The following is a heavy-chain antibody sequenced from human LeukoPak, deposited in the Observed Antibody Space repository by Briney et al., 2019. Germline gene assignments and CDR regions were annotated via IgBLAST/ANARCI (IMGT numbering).Heavy chain of an antibody. D-gene: IGHD5-18*01. Sequence: SETLSLTCTVSGGSISSSSYYWGWIRQPPGKGLGWVGSIYYSGSTYYNPSLERRVTIPVDTPNNQSSLKLSSVTAADTAVYYCASPRGYSYGYLFDPWGQAILVTVSS. CDR3: ASPRGYSYGYLFDP. V-gene: IGHV4-39*01. J-gene: IGHJ5*02. CDR1: GGSISSSSYY. CDR2: IYYSGST.